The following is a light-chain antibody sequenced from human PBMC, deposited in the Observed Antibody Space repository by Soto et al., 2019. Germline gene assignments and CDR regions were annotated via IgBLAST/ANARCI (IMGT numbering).Light chain of an antibody. V-gene: IGLV9-49*01. CDR1: SGYSNYN. CDR2: VGTGGIVG. CDR3: GADHGSGSNFVVV. Sequence: QLVLTQPPSASASLGASVTLTCTLSSGYSNYNVDWYQQRPGKGPRFVMRVGTGGIVGSKGDGIPDRFSVLGSGLNRYLTIKNIQEEDESDYHCGADHGSGSNFVVVFGGGTMVTVL. J-gene: IGLJ2*01.